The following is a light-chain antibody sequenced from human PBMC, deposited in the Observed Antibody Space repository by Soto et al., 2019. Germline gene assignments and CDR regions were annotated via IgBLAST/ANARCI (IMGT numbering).Light chain of an antibody. V-gene: IGLV2-14*01. J-gene: IGLJ1*01. Sequence: QSVLTQPASVSGSPGQSITISCTRTSSDIGAYNYVSWYQQYPGRAPKLMIYEVNNRPSGVSNRFSGSKSGNTASLTISGLQAEDEADYYCSSFTTSSTYVVGAGTKVTVL. CDR1: SSDIGAYNY. CDR3: SSFTTSSTYV. CDR2: EVN.